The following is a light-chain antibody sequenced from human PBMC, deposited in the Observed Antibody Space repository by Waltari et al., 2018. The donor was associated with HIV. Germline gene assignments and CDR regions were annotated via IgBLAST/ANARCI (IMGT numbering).Light chain of an antibody. CDR2: GAA. CDR3: QQYGGSPPMN. Sequence: EIVLTQSPDTLSLSPGERPTLSCRPSQTVTSNYLAWYQQKPGQAPRLLIYGAATRATGIPDRFSGSGSGTDFTLTISRLEPEDFAVYYCQQYGGSPPMNFGQGTRLEIK. J-gene: IGKJ5*01. CDR1: QTVTSNY. V-gene: IGKV3-20*01.